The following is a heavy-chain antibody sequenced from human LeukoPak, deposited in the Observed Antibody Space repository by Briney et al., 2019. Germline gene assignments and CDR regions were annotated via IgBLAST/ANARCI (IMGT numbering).Heavy chain of an antibody. V-gene: IGHV3-23*01. J-gene: IGHJ4*02. CDR1: GFTFTSYA. Sequence: GGSLRLSCAASGFTFTSYARTWVRQAPGKGLEWVPGISNSGGSTYYADSAKGRFTISRDNSKNTLYLQMNSLRAEDTAVYYCAKYLDSSTWSPFDYWGQGTLVTVSS. D-gene: IGHD6-13*01. CDR2: ISNSGGST. CDR3: AKYLDSSTWSPFDY.